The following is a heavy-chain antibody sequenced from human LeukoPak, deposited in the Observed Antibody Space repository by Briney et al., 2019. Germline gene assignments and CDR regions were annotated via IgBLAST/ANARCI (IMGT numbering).Heavy chain of an antibody. CDR1: GYTFTKYS. CDR3: ARVNYALDY. Sequence: ASVKVSCKASGYTFTKYSISWMRQAPGQGLEWVGWINPNNGDTTYAQRFQGRVTMTSDTSINTVYMELSSLTSDDTAVYYCARVNYALDYWGQGSLVIVSS. J-gene: IGHJ4*02. V-gene: IGHV1-2*02. D-gene: IGHD2-2*01. CDR2: INPNNGDT.